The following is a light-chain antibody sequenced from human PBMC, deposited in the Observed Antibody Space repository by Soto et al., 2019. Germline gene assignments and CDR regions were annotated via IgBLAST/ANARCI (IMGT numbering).Light chain of an antibody. V-gene: IGLV3-21*04. J-gene: IGLJ1*01. CDR1: NIGSES. CDR2: YDS. Sequence: SYELTQPPSVSVAPGKTARITCGGNNIGSESVHWYQQKPGQAPLLVIYYDSDRPSGIPERFSGSNSGNTATLTISRVEAGDEADYYCQVWDSSSDSFVFGTGTKVTVL. CDR3: QVWDSSSDSFV.